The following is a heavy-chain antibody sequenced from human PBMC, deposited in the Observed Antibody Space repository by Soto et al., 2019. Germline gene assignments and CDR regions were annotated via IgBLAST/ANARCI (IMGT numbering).Heavy chain of an antibody. CDR1: GGSISSYF. V-gene: IGHV4-59*08. Sequence: SETLSLTCTVSGGSISSYFWSWIRQPPGKGLEWIGQIYSSGNPSYNPSLKSRVTISVDTSKNQFSLKLSSVTAADTAVYYCERHLAGRVSGQDYWGPGSQVTVSS. D-gene: IGHD6-19*01. CDR3: ERHLAGRVSGQDY. CDR2: IYSSGNP. J-gene: IGHJ4*02.